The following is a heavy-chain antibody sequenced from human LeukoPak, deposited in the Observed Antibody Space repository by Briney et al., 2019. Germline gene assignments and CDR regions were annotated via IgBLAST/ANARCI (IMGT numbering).Heavy chain of an antibody. CDR3: ARGPDSSGYYYFDF. CDR1: GGSISSSSYY. J-gene: IGHJ4*02. D-gene: IGHD3-22*01. Sequence: SETLSLTCTVSGGSISSSSYYWGWIRQPPGKGLEWIGSIYYSGSTYYNPSLKSRVTISVDTSKNQFSLKLSSVTAADTAVYYCARGPDSSGYYYFDFWGQGTLVTVSS. V-gene: IGHV4-39*01. CDR2: IYYSGST.